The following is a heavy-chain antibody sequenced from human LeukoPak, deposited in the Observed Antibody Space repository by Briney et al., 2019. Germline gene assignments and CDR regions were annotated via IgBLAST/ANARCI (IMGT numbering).Heavy chain of an antibody. CDR1: GGSISSYY. CDR2: IYYSGST. J-gene: IGHJ4*02. CDR3: ARGRGDSGSYYFDY. V-gene: IGHV4-59*01. Sequence: SETLSLTCTVSGGSISSYYWSWIRQPPGKGLEWIGYIYYSGSTNYNPSLKSRVTISVDTSKNQFSLKLSSVTAADTALYYCARGRGDSGSYYFDYWGQGTLVTVSS. D-gene: IGHD1-26*01.